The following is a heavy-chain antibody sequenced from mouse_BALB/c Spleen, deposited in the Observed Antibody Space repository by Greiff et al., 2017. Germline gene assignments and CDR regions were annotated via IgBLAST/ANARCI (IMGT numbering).Heavy chain of an antibody. V-gene: IGHV2-6-7*01. CDR3: ARAFAY. Sequence: VKLVESGPGLVAPSQSLSITCTVSGFSLTGYGVNWVSQPPGQGLVWLGMIWGDGSTDYNSARKSRLSISKDNSKSQVFLKMDSQQTEDTARYYCARAFAYWGQGTLVTVSA. J-gene: IGHJ3*01. CDR2: IWGDGST. CDR1: GFSLTGYG.